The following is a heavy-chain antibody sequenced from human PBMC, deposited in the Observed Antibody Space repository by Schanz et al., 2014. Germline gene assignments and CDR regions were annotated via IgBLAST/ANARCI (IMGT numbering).Heavy chain of an antibody. CDR1: GFTFSTYY. D-gene: IGHD3-10*01. CDR3: AKDGIMVQGVIWERYFDS. Sequence: EVQLVESGGGLVKPGGSLRLSCAASGFTFSTYYMNWVRQAPGKGLEWVSYISSSGSYTNYADSVKGRFTTSRDNGKKSMYLQMNSLRAEDTALYYCAKDGIMVQGVIWERYFDSWGQGTLVTVSS. CDR2: ISSSGSYT. J-gene: IGHJ4*02. V-gene: IGHV3-21*05.